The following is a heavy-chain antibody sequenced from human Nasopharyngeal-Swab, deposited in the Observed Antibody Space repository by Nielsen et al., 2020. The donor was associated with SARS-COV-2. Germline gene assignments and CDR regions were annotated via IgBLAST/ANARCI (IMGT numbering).Heavy chain of an antibody. D-gene: IGHD3-9*01. J-gene: IGHJ4*02. CDR2: ISSDGSNK. CDR1: GFSFSSYG. V-gene: IGHV3-30*18. CDR3: AKDYYDTLAGYYGPDF. Sequence: GGSLRLSCEASGFSFSSYGMHWVRQAAGKGLEWVTVISSDGSNKYYADSVKGRFTISRDNSKNTLYLLMSSLRAEDTAVYYCAKDYYDTLAGYYGPDFWGQGTLVTVSS.